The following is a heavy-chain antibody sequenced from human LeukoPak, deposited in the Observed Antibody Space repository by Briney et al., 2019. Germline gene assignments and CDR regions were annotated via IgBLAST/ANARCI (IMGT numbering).Heavy chain of an antibody. CDR1: GFTFDSYA. V-gene: IGHV3-30-3*01. CDR2: ISYDGSNK. D-gene: IGHD3-22*01. J-gene: IGHJ4*02. CDR3: ATPKYYDSSGSPFDY. Sequence: GGSLRLSCAASGFTFDSYAMHWVRQAPGKGLEWVAVISYDGSNKYYADSVKGRFTISRDNSKNTLYLQMNSLRAEDTAVYYCATPKYYDSSGSPFDYWGQGTLVTVSS.